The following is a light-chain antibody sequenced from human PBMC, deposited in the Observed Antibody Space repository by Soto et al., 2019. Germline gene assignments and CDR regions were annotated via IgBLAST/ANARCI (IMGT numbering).Light chain of an antibody. CDR2: RTS. V-gene: IGKV3-20*01. Sequence: EIVLTQSPGTLSLSPGERATLSCRASQSVSSTYLAWYQQKPGQAPGLLIYRTSTRATGIPDRFSGSGSGTDFTLTISRLEPEDFAVYYCQQFGSSVTFGQGTRLEI. J-gene: IGKJ5*01. CDR1: QSVSSTY. CDR3: QQFGSSVT.